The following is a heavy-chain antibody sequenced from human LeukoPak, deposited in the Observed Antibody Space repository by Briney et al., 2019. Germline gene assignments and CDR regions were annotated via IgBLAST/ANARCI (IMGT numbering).Heavy chain of an antibody. J-gene: IGHJ4*02. Sequence: SGGSLRLSCAASGFTFSTYGMHWVRQAPGKGLEWVTFIRYDGSNKYYADSVKGRFTISRDNSKNTLYLQMNSLRAEDTAVYYCAKGAPSIAAEGLFDYWGQGTLVTVSS. D-gene: IGHD6-13*01. CDR2: IRYDGSNK. CDR3: AKGAPSIAAEGLFDY. V-gene: IGHV3-30*02. CDR1: GFTFSTYG.